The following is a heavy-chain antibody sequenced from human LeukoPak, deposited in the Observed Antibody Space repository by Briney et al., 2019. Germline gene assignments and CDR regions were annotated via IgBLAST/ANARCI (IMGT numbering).Heavy chain of an antibody. V-gene: IGHV4-34*01. J-gene: IGHJ4*02. CDR1: GGSFSGYY. D-gene: IGHD1-26*01. CDR3: ARTRAEIVGATTYYFDY. Sequence: SETLSLTCAVYGGSFSGYYWSWIRQPPGKGLEWIGEINHSGSTNYNPSLKSRVTISVDTSKNQFSLKLSSVTAADTAVYYCARTRAEIVGATTYYFDYWGQGTLVTVSS. CDR2: INHSGST.